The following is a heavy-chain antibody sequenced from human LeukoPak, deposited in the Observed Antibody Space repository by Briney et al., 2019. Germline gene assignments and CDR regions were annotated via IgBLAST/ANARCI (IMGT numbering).Heavy chain of an antibody. J-gene: IGHJ2*01. CDR2: IYYSGST. V-gene: IGHV4-61*01. CDR1: GGSISSGYY. CDR3: ARTWGNWYFDL. Sequence: PSETLSLTCAVSGGSISSGYYWGWIRQPPGKGLEWIGYIYYSGSTNYNPSLKSRVTISVDTSKTQFSLKLSSVTAADTAVYYCARTWGNWYFDLWGRGTLVTVSS. D-gene: IGHD7-27*01.